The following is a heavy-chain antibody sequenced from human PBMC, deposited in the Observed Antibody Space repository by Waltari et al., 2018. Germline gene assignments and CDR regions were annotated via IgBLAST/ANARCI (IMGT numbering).Heavy chain of an antibody. V-gene: IGHV3-11*01. CDR3: ATQTMLDY. Sequence: VQLVESGGGLVKPGGSLRLSCRAPGFKFSEYQMSWVRQAPGKGLEWISYITDSGDTMKYADSVKGRFTMSRDNASKSVFLQMNSLRAEDTAVYYCATQTMLDYWGLGTLVIVSS. D-gene: IGHD2-2*01. J-gene: IGHJ4*02. CDR2: ITDSGDTM. CDR1: GFKFSEYQ.